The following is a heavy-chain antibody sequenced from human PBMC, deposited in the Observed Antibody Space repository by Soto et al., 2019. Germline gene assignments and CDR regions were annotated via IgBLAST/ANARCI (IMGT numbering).Heavy chain of an antibody. Sequence: CGSLGVSSAASGLSCRSYGMSWSGNAPGKGLGWVSTIPVGGSTHYEDSVKGRFTISRDRSKNTLYLQMNSLTAGDTAVYYCAKATATGGGAFDIRGQGTMVTVS. J-gene: IGHJ3*02. CDR2: IPVGGST. CDR3: AKATATGGGAFDI. D-gene: IGHD1-1*01. V-gene: IGHV3-23*01. CDR1: GLSCRSYG.